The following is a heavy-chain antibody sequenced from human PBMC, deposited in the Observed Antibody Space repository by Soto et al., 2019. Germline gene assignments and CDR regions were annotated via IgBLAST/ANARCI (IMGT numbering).Heavy chain of an antibody. D-gene: IGHD6-19*01. CDR2: ISSSSSYI. CDR1: GFTFSSYS. J-gene: IGHJ6*02. Sequence: EVQLVESGGGLVKPGGSLRLSCAASGFTFSSYSMNWVRQAPGKGLEWVSSISSSSSYIYYADSVKGRFTISRDNAKKSLYLQMNSLRAEDTAVYYCARDEQWLVLRDYYYGMDVWGQGTTVTVSS. V-gene: IGHV3-21*01. CDR3: ARDEQWLVLRDYYYGMDV.